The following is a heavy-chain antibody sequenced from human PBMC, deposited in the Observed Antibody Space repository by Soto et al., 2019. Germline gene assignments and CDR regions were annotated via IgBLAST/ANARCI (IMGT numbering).Heavy chain of an antibody. CDR3: ARAGGYHGDPFDI. D-gene: IGHD3-16*02. CDR2: IYYPGTT. V-gene: IGHV4-61*08. CDR1: GGSISSGGYY. Sequence: PSETLSLTCTVSGGSISSGGYYWSWIRQPPGQGLEWIGHIYYPGTTCYNPSLMSRATMSVDTSKIQFSLRLTSVTAADTAVYYCARAGGYHGDPFDIWGQGIMVTVSS. J-gene: IGHJ3*02.